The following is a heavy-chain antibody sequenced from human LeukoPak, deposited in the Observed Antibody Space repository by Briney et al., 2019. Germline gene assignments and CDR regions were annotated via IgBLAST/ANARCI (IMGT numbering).Heavy chain of an antibody. V-gene: IGHV3-30*18. J-gene: IGHJ4*02. D-gene: IGHD6-19*01. CDR3: AKVGAVYSSGWSFDY. CDR1: GFTFSSYG. CDR2: ISYDGSNK. Sequence: PGRSLRLSCAASGFTFSSYGMHWVRQAPGKGLEWVAVISYDGSNKYYADSVKGRFTISRDNSKNTLYLQMNSLRAEDTAVYYCAKVGAVYSSGWSFDYWGQGTLVTVSS.